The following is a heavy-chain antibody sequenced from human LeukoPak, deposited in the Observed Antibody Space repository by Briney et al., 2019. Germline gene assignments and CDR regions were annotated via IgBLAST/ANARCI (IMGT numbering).Heavy chain of an antibody. V-gene: IGHV3-48*04. CDR1: GFTFSSSA. D-gene: IGHD3-3*01. Sequence: GGSLRLSCAASGFTFSSSAMSWVRQAPGKGLEWVSYISSSGSTIYYADSVKGRFTISRDNAKNSLYLQMNSLRAEDTAVYYCARESEVTNTIDYWGQGTLVIVSS. CDR2: ISSSGSTI. J-gene: IGHJ4*02. CDR3: ARESEVTNTIDY.